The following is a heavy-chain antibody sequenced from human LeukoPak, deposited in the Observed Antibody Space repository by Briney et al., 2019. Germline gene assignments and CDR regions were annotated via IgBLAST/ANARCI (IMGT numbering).Heavy chain of an antibody. CDR1: GFTFSNYA. J-gene: IGHJ4*02. CDR2: ISSSGGST. V-gene: IGHV3-23*01. Sequence: GGSLRLSXAASGFTFSNYAMTWVRQAPGKGLEWVSTISSSGGSTHYTESVKGRFTISRDNSKNTVYLQMNSLRAEDTAVFYCARGHSSGWFFFDYWGQGTLVTVSS. D-gene: IGHD6-19*01. CDR3: ARGHSSGWFFFDY.